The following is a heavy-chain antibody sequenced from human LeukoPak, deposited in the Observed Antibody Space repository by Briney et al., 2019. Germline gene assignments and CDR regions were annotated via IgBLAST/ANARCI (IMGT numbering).Heavy chain of an antibody. CDR3: AREGSYYFDY. J-gene: IGHJ4*02. CDR1: GFTFSSYE. V-gene: IGHV3-48*03. CDR2: ISSSGSTK. Sequence: PGGSLRLSCAASGFTFSSYEIHWVRQAQGKGLAWVSYISSSGSTKLYSDSVRGRFTISRDNAKNSLYLQMNSLRAEDTAVYYCAREGSYYFDYWGRGTLVTVSS.